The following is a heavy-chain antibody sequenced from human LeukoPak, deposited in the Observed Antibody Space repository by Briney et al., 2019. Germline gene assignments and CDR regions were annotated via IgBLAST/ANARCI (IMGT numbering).Heavy chain of an antibody. D-gene: IGHD2-8*01. CDR3: ARVTLMVYAKNYYYYMDV. Sequence: GSLRLSCAASGFTFSSYAMNWVRQAPGKGLEWIGEINHSGSTNYNPSLKSRVTISVDTSKNQFSLKLSSVTAADTAVYYCARVTLMVYAKNYYYYMDVWGKGTTVTVSS. CDR1: GFTFSSYA. V-gene: IGHV4-34*01. CDR2: INHSGST. J-gene: IGHJ6*03.